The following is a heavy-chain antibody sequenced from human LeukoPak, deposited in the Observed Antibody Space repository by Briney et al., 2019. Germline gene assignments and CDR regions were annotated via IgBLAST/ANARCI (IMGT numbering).Heavy chain of an antibody. CDR3: ARHVYGRHQLQAYHFDY. V-gene: IGHV4-38-2*01. CDR2: MYKSGST. J-gene: IGHJ4*02. CDR1: GYSISSGHY. D-gene: IGHD2-8*01. Sequence: AAETLSLTCDVSGYSISSGHYWGWIRQSPGEGLEWIASMYKSGSTYFKSSLKSRVTISLDTPKNQFSLTLNSVTAADTAVYYCARHVYGRHQLQAYHFDYWGQGILVTVSS.